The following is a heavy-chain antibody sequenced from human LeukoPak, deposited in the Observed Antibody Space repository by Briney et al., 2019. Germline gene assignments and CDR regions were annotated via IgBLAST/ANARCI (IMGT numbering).Heavy chain of an antibody. V-gene: IGHV4-39*01. J-gene: IGHJ4*02. CDR3: ARRTSNPVGAIDY. CDR1: VGSISISNYY. CDR2: ISYSGT. Sequence: SETLSLTCTVSVGSISISNYYWGWIRQPPGRGLEWIGSISYSGTYYNPSPKSRLTISVDTSKNHFSLNLRSVTAADTAVYCCARRTSNPVGAIDYWGQGTLVTVSS. D-gene: IGHD1-26*01.